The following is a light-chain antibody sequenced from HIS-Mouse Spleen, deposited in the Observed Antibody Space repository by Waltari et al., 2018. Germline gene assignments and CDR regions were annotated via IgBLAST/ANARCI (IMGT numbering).Light chain of an antibody. Sequence: EIVLTQSPGTLSLSPGERATLSCRPSQSVSSSYLAWYQQKPGQAPRLLIYGASSRATGIPDRFSGSGSGTDFTLTISRLEPEDFAVYYCQQHGSSPFTFGPGTKVDIK. J-gene: IGKJ3*01. V-gene: IGKV3-20*01. CDR1: QSVSSSY. CDR3: QQHGSSPFT. CDR2: GAS.